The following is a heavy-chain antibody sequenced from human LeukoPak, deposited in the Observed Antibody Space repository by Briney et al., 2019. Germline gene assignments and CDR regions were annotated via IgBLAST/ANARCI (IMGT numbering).Heavy chain of an antibody. J-gene: IGHJ4*02. Sequence: PSETLSLTCTVSGXSISSYYGSWIRQPPGKGLEWIGYIYYSGSTNYNPSLKSRVTISVDTSKNQFSLKLRSVTAADTAVYFCAREASRAGTYYFDYWGQGTLLTVSS. V-gene: IGHV4-59*01. D-gene: IGHD3-10*01. CDR3: AREASRAGTYYFDY. CDR1: GXSISSYY. CDR2: IYYSGST.